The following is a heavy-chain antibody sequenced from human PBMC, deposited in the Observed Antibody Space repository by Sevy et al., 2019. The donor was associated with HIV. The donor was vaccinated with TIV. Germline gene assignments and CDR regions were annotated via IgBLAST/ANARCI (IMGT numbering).Heavy chain of an antibody. D-gene: IGHD3-10*01. J-gene: IGHJ4*02. CDR1: GFTFSNAW. V-gene: IGHV3-15*01. CDR2: IKSKTDCGTT. Sequence: GGSLRLSCAASGFTFSNAWMSWVRQAPGKGLEWVGRIKSKTDCGTTDYAAPVKGRFTISRDDSKNTLYLQMNSLKTEDTAVYYCTGSPVLWFGELFRWGQGTLVTVSS. CDR3: TGSPVLWFGELFR.